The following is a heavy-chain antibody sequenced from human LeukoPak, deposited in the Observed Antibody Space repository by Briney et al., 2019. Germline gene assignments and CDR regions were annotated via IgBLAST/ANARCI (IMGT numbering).Heavy chain of an antibody. D-gene: IGHD1/OR15-1a*01. CDR3: AREGTTGSLIIDY. V-gene: IGHV3-66*01. CDR1: GFTVSSNY. CDR2: IYSGGST. Sequence: GGSLRLSCAASGFTVSSNYMSWVRQAPGKGLEWVSVIYSGGSTYHADSVKGRFTISRDNSKNTLYLQMNSLRAEDTAVYYCAREGTTGSLIIDYWGQGTLVTVSS. J-gene: IGHJ4*02.